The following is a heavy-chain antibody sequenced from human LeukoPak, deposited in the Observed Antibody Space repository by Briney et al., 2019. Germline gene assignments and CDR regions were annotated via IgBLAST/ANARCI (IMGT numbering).Heavy chain of an antibody. CDR3: ARQRITMIVVVTTRAHFDY. J-gene: IGHJ4*02. Sequence: PETLSLNCAVYGGSFSGYYWSWIRHSPGKGLEWIGEINHSGSTNYNPSLKSRVTISVDTSKNHFSLKLSSVTAADTAVYYCARQRITMIVVVTTRAHFDYWGQGTLVTVSS. D-gene: IGHD3-22*01. V-gene: IGHV4-34*01. CDR2: INHSGST. CDR1: GGSFSGYY.